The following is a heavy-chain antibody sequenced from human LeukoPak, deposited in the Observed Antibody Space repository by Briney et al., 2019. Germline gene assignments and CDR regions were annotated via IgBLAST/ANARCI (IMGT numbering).Heavy chain of an antibody. Sequence: GGSLRLSCAASGFTVSSNYMSWVRQAPGKGLEWVSGISWNSGSIGYADSVKGRFTISRDNSKNTLYLQMNSLRAEDTAVYYCARDGAQYQLLGWFDPWGQGTLVTVSS. D-gene: IGHD2-2*01. CDR1: GFTVSSNY. CDR2: ISWNSGSI. CDR3: ARDGAQYQLLGWFDP. V-gene: IGHV3-53*01. J-gene: IGHJ5*02.